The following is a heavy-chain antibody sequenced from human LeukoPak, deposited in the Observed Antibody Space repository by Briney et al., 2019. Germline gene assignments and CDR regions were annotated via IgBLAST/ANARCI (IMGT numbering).Heavy chain of an antibody. CDR2: IYYSGST. Sequence: PSETLSLACTVSGGSISSSSYYWGWIRQPPGKGLEWIGSIYYSGSTYYNPSLKSRVTISVDTSKNQFSLKLSSVTAADTAVYYCASQGRMAGYYYYYYMDVWGKGTTVTVSS. J-gene: IGHJ6*03. D-gene: IGHD2-8*01. CDR1: GGSISSSSYY. V-gene: IGHV4-39*07. CDR3: ASQGRMAGYYYYYYMDV.